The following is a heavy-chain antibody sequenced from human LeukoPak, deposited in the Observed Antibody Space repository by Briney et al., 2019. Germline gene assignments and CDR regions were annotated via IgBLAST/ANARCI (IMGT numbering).Heavy chain of an antibody. CDR2: ISSSSSYI. D-gene: IGHD2-15*01. CDR1: GFTFSSYS. J-gene: IGHJ4*02. Sequence: GGSLRLSCAASGFTFSSYSMNWVRQAPGKGLEWVSSISSSSSYIYYADSVKGRFTISRDNAKNSLYLQTNSLRAEDTAVYYCASLVVAAPNWGQGTLVTVSS. CDR3: ASLVVAAPN. V-gene: IGHV3-21*01.